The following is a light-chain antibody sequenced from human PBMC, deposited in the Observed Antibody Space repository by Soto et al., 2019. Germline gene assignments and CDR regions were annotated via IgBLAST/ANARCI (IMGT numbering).Light chain of an antibody. V-gene: IGLV2-14*01. CDR3: SSYTTSLTLV. CDR2: GLT. J-gene: IGLJ3*02. CDR1: SSDIGAYNY. Sequence: QSALTQPASVSGSPGQSITISCTGTSSDIGAYNYVSWYQQHPGKAPKLLIYGLTNRPSGVSNRFSGSKSGNTASLTISGLLAEDDADYYCSSYTTSLTLVFGGGTKLTVL.